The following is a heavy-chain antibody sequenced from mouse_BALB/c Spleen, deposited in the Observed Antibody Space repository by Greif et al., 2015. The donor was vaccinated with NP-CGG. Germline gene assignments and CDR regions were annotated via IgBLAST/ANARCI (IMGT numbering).Heavy chain of an antibody. Sequence: QVHVKQSGAELARPGASVKMSCKASGYTFTSYTMHWVKQRPGQGLEWIGYINPSSGYTNYNQKFKDKATLTADKSSSTAYMQLSSLTSEDSAVYYCARREGKTTMITTGFAYWGQGTLVTVSA. J-gene: IGHJ3*01. CDR2: INPSSGYT. D-gene: IGHD2-4*01. CDR3: ARREGKTTMITTGFAY. V-gene: IGHV1-4*01. CDR1: GYTFTSYT.